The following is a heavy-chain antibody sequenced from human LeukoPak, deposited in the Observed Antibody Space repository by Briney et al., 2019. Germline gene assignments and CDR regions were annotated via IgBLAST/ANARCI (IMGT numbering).Heavy chain of an antibody. CDR2: IRYSGST. D-gene: IGHD3-10*01. CDR3: ARSDGYGLVDI. CDR1: GDSLSSGGYS. Sequence: PSETLSLTCEVSGDSLSSGGYSWSWIRQPPGKGLEWIGYIRYSGSTYYNPSLKSRLTMSVEASKTHFSLTLSSVTAADTAVYYCARSDGYGLVDIWGQGTMVTVSS. J-gene: IGHJ3*02. V-gene: IGHV4-30-4*07.